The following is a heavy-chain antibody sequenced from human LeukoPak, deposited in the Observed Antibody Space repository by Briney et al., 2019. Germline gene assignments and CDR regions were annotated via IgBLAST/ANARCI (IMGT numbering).Heavy chain of an antibody. CDR3: ARRITMVRGANFYYYYMDV. V-gene: IGHV3-21*01. Sequence: PGGSLRLSCAASGFTFSSYWMTWVRQAPGKGLEWVSSISSSGGSTYYADSVKGRFTISRDNAKNSLYLQMNSLRAEDTAVYYCARRITMVRGANFYYYYMDVWGKGTTVTVSS. CDR2: ISSSGGST. CDR1: GFTFSSYW. J-gene: IGHJ6*03. D-gene: IGHD3-10*01.